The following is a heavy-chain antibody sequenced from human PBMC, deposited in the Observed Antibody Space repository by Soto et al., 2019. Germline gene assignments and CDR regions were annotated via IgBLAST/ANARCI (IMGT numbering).Heavy chain of an antibody. Sequence: SGPTLVNPTQTLTLTCTFSGFSLSTSGVGVGWIRQPPGKALEWLALIYWNDDKRCSPSLKSRLTITKDTSKNQVVLTMTNMDPVDTGTYYCAHRRALDYYDSSGYRDAFDIWGQGTMVTVSS. CDR2: IYWNDDK. D-gene: IGHD3-22*01. CDR1: GFSLSTSGVG. J-gene: IGHJ3*02. CDR3: AHRRALDYYDSSGYRDAFDI. V-gene: IGHV2-5*01.